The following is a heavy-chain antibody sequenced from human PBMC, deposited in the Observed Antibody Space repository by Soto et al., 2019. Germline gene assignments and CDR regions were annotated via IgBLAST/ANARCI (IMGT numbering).Heavy chain of an antibody. V-gene: IGHV1-46*01. CDR1: GYTFTSYF. D-gene: IGHD2-2*01. Sequence: QVQLVQSGTEVKKPGASVKISCKASGYTFTSYFMHWVRQAPGKGLERMGRINPSDDSTGHAQDLQGRVIMSADNSTATGDRELSSLTSEATAVYYCARGGVVVVQAAILGAWGPGTTVIVAS. CDR3: ARGGVVVVQAAILGA. CDR2: INPSDDST. J-gene: IGHJ6*02.